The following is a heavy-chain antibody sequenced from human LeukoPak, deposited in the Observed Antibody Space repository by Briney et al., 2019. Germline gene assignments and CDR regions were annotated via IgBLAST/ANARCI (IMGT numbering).Heavy chain of an antibody. D-gene: IGHD1-7*01. CDR1: GDSISSYY. CDR3: ARGGVPGLVGTKVRRPWFDP. J-gene: IGHJ5*02. V-gene: IGHV4-4*07. Sequence: PSGTLSLTCAVSGDSISSYYWSWIRQPAGKGLEWIGRIYTSGNTKYNPSLKSRVTMSLDTSKNQFSLKLNSVTAADTAVYYCARGGVPGLVGTKVRRPWFDPWGQGTLVTVSS. CDR2: IYTSGNT.